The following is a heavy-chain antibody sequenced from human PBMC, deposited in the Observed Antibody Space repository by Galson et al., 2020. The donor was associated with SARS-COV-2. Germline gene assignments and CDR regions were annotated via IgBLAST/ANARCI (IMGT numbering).Heavy chain of an antibody. V-gene: IGHV4-4*02. Sequence: SATLSLTCAVSGGSISSSNWWSWVRQPPGKGLEWIGEIYHSGSTNYNPSLKSRVTISVDTSKNQFSLKLSSVTAADTAVYYCARRDYYYYYGMDVWGQGTTVTVSS. CDR2: IYHSGST. CDR3: ARRDYYYYYGMDV. J-gene: IGHJ6*02. CDR1: GGSISSSNW.